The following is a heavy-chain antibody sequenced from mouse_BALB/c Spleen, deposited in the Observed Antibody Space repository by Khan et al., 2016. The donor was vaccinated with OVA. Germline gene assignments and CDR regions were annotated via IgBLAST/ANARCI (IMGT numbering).Heavy chain of an antibody. CDR3: ARTARIKY. CDR1: GYSITSGYG. V-gene: IGHV3-2*02. Sequence: EVQLDQSGPGLVKPSQSLSLTCTVTGYSITSGYGWNWIRQFPGNQLEWMGYISYSGSTNYNPSLKSRISITRDTSKNQSFLQLNSVTTEDTATYYCARTARIKYWGQGTTLTVSS. CDR2: ISYSGST. J-gene: IGHJ2*01. D-gene: IGHD1-2*01.